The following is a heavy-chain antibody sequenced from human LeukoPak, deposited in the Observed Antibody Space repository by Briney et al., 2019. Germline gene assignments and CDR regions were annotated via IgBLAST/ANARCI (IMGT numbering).Heavy chain of an antibody. CDR2: IKQDGREK. J-gene: IGHJ3*02. Sequence: PGGSLRLSCAASGFTFSSYWMSWVRQAPGKGLEWVANIKQDGREKYDVDSVKGRFTISRDNAKISLYLQMNSLRAEDTAVYYCARHSSSWSSAFDIWGQGTMVTVSS. CDR1: GFTFSSYW. CDR3: ARHSSSWSSAFDI. D-gene: IGHD6-13*01. V-gene: IGHV3-7*01.